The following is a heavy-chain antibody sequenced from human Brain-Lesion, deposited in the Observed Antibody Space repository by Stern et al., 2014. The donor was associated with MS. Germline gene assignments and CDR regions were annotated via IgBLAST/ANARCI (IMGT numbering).Heavy chain of an antibody. CDR2: IYAGGST. CDR3: VRETGGYTYGDTDFFDF. V-gene: IGHV4-61*02. CDR1: GGSISSWRYY. Sequence: VQLVQSGPGLVQPSQTLSLTCSVSGGSISSWRYYWNWIRPPAGKGLEWIGRIYAGGSTNYSPSVKRRVFISGDAAKNQLSLMLSSGTAADAAMYYCVRETGGYTYGDTDFFDFWGQGTLVTVSS. J-gene: IGHJ4*02. D-gene: IGHD5-18*01.